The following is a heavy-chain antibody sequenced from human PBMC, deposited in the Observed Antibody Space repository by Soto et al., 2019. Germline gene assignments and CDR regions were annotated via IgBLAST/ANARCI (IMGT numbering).Heavy chain of an antibody. D-gene: IGHD5-18*01. V-gene: IGHV3-66*01. CDR3: ARGVLVPWGGYSHNWFDP. CDR2: IYSGGST. CDR1: GFTFTIYA. J-gene: IGHJ5*02. Sequence: EVQLLESGGGFVQPGGSLRLSCAASGFTFTIYAMCWVRQAPGKGLEWVSVIYSGGSTYYADSVKGRFTISRDNSKNTLYLQMNSLRAEDTAVYYCARGVLVPWGGYSHNWFDPWGQGTLVTVSS.